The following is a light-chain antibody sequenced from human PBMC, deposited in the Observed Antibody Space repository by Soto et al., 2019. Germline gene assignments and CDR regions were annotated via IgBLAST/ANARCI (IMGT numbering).Light chain of an antibody. CDR3: SSYTTTTLEV. Sequence: QSVLTQPPSASGSPGQSVAISCTGTSSDVGGYNYVSWYQQHPGKAPKLMIYEVNKRPSGVPDRFSGSKSGNTASLTVSGLQAEDEADYYCSSYTTTTLEVFGTGTKVTVL. CDR1: SSDVGGYNY. J-gene: IGLJ1*01. CDR2: EVN. V-gene: IGLV2-8*01.